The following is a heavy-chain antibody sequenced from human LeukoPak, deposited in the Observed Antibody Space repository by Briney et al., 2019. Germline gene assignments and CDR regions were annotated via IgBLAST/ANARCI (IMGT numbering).Heavy chain of an antibody. J-gene: IGHJ4*02. CDR2: IYYSGST. V-gene: IGHV4-59*08. CDR3: ARSPPAAVAGTVFFGY. D-gene: IGHD6-19*01. Sequence: SETLSLTCTVSGGSISSYYWSWIRQPPGKGLEWIGYIYYSGSTNYNPSLKSRVTISVDTSKNQFSLKLSSVTAADTTVYYCARSPPAAVAGTVFFGYWGQGTLVTVSS. CDR1: GGSISSYY.